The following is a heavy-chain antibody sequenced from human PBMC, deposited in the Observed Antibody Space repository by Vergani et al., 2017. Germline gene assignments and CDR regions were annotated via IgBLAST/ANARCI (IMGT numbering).Heavy chain of an antibody. CDR2: IKQDGSDK. V-gene: IGHV3-7*04. J-gene: IGHJ4*02. CDR3: ARVLYNGNYLDY. CDR1: GFTFSGFW. D-gene: IGHD5-24*01. Sequence: DVQLVESGEGLVQPGGSLRLSCVASGFTFSGFWMTWVRQAPGKGLEWVANIKQDGSDKNYVDSVKGRFTISRDNAKNSVYLQMNSLRAEDTAVYYCARVLYNGNYLDYWGQGTLVAVSS.